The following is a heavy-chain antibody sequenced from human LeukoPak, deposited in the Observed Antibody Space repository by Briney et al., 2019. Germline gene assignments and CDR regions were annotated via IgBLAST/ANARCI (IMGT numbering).Heavy chain of an antibody. CDR3: ARALENGYGVYYYYYMDV. CDR2: INAGNGNT. Sequence: GASVKVSCKASGYTFTSYAMHWVRQAPGQRLEWMGWINAGNGNTKYSQEFQGRVTITRDTSASTAYMELSSLRSEDMAVYYCARALENGYGVYYYYYMDVWGKGTTVTVSS. CDR1: GYTFTSYA. D-gene: IGHD5-18*01. V-gene: IGHV1-3*03. J-gene: IGHJ6*03.